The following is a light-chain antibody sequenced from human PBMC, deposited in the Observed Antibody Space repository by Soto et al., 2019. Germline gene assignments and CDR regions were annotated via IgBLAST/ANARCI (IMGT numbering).Light chain of an antibody. J-gene: IGKJ5*01. CDR1: ERVSSSY. Sequence: IVLTQSPATMSLSPGERATLSCGASERVSSSYVAWYQMKAGLAPRLLIHDASTRASGIPDRFGGSKSGTDFTLTIRGLEPEDAALYYCQQYGSSPITFGQGTRLEVK. V-gene: IGKV3D-20*01. CDR2: DAS. CDR3: QQYGSSPIT.